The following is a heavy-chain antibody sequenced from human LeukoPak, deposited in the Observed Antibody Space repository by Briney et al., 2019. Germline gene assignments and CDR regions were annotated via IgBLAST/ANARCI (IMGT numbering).Heavy chain of an antibody. V-gene: IGHV1-8*01. J-gene: IGHJ4*02. Sequence: ASVKVSCKASGYTFTSYDINWVGQATGQGLEWMGWMNPNSSNTGYAQKFQGRVTITRDTSASTAYMELSSLRSEDTAVYYCARVPTYYYDSSGYYGGFDYWGQGTLVTVSS. CDR2: MNPNSSNT. CDR1: GYTFTSYD. D-gene: IGHD3-22*01. CDR3: ARVPTYYYDSSGYYGGFDY.